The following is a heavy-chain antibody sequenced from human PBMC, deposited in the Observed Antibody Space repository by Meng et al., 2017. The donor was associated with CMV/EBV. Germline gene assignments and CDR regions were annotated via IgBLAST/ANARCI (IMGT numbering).Heavy chain of an antibody. CDR2: ISSNGGST. CDR1: GFTFDNYG. D-gene: IGHD1-26*01. V-gene: IGHV3-64*02. Sequence: GESLKISCAASGFTFDNYGMHWVRQAPGKGLEYVSAISSNGGSTYYADSVKGRFTISRDNSKNTLYLQMGSLRAEDMAVYYCARSVGELPVYYYGMDVWGQGTTVTVSS. CDR3: ARSVGELPVYYYGMDV. J-gene: IGHJ6*02.